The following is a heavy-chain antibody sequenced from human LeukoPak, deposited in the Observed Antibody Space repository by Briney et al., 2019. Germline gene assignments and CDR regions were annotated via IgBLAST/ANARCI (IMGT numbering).Heavy chain of an antibody. J-gene: IGHJ4*02. CDR2: ISSSSSTI. V-gene: IGHV3-48*01. D-gene: IGHD2/OR15-2a*01. CDR3: ARDWFHAIDY. Sequence: GGSLRLSCAASGFTFSSYSMNWVRQAPGKGLEWVSYISSSSSTIYYADSVKGRFTISRDNAKNTLYLQMNSLRAEDTAVYYCARDWFHAIDYWGQGTLVTVSS. CDR1: GFTFSSYS.